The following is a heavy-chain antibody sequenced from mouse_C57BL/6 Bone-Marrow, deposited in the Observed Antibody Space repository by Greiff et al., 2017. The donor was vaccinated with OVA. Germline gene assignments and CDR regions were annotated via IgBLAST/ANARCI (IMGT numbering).Heavy chain of an antibody. D-gene: IGHD1-1*01. V-gene: IGHV5-4*01. CDR3: AREYYYGSSYVYFDV. Sequence: EVKLMESGGGLVKPGGSLKLSCAASGFTFSSYAMSWVRQTPEKRLEWVATISDGGSYTYYPANVKGRFTISRDNAKNNLYLQMSHLKSEDTAMYYCAREYYYGSSYVYFDVWGTGTTVTVSS. CDR1: GFTFSSYA. CDR2: ISDGGSYT. J-gene: IGHJ1*03.